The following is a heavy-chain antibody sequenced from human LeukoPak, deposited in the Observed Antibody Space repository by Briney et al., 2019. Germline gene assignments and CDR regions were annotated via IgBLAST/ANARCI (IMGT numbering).Heavy chain of an antibody. V-gene: IGHV6-1*01. CDR1: GDSVSSNSAA. Sequence: SQTLSLTCAISGDSVSSNSAAWNWLRQSPSRGLEWLGRTYYRSRWYNDYAISVKSRISINPDTSKNQFSLQLNSVTPEDTAVYYCARAYYYYVDVWGKGTTVTISS. CDR3: ARAYYYYVDV. CDR2: TYYRSRWYN. J-gene: IGHJ6*03.